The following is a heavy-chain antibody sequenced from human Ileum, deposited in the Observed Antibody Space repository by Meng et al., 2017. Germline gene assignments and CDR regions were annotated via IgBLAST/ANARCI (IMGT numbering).Heavy chain of an antibody. CDR3: AGRYYYDSSGYFQATFEFDP. V-gene: IGHV4-39*06. CDR1: GGSISSSSYY. D-gene: IGHD3-22*01. CDR2: IYYSGGT. Sequence: SETLSLTCTVSGGSISSSSYYWGWIRQPPGKGLEWIGSIYYSGGTYYNPSLKSRVTISVDTSKNQFALKLSSVTAADTAVYYCAGRYYYDSSGYFQATFEFDPWGQGTLVTVSS. J-gene: IGHJ5*02.